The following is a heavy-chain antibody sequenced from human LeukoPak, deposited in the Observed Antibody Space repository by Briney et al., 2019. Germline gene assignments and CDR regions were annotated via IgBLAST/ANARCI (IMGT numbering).Heavy chain of an antibody. D-gene: IGHD4-23*01. CDR2: ISGRDSYI. V-gene: IGHV3-23*01. J-gene: IGHJ4*02. CDR1: GFSFSSLG. CDR3: AKRSDYGGDGNYFDY. Sequence: PGGSLRLSCAASGFSFSSLGISWVRQAPGKGLEWVSAISGRDSYIADSVKGRFTISRDNSKNTLYLQMNSLRAEDTAVYYCAKRSDYGGDGNYFDYWGQGTPVTVSS.